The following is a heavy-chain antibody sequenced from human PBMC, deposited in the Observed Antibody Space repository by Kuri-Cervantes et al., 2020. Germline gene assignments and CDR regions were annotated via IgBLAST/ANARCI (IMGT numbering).Heavy chain of an antibody. D-gene: IGHD6-19*01. J-gene: IGHJ6*04. V-gene: IGHV4-38-2*02. CDR1: TDSIRSPYY. CDR3: ARDYFRSGWYGGVGY. Sequence: SETLSLTCTVSTDSIRSPYYWGWIRQPPGKGLEWIGNFYHSGNTYYNPSLKSRVTISVGTSKNQFSLKLTSVTAADTAVYYCARDYFRSGWYGGVGYWGKGTTVTVSS. CDR2: FYHSGNT.